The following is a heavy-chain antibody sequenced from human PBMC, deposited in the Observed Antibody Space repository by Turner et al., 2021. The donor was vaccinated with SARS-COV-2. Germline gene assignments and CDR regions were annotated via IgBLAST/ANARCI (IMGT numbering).Heavy chain of an antibody. CDR2: IIPILGIA. V-gene: IGHV1-69*02. CDR3: ARINSGGFDY. CDR1: GGTFSSYP. Sequence: VQLVQSGAEAKKPGSSVKVSCKASGGTFSSYPISWVRQAPGQGLEWMGRIIPILGIANYAQKFQGRVTITADKSTSTAYIELSSLRSEDTAVYYCARINSGGFDYWGQGTLVTVSS. D-gene: IGHD3-10*01. J-gene: IGHJ4*02.